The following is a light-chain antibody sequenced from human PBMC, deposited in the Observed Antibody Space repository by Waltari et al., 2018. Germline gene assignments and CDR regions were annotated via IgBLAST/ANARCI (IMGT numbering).Light chain of an antibody. CDR1: QSVSSY. CDR3: QQRSNWPLT. CDR2: DAS. J-gene: IGKJ2*01. V-gene: IGKV3-11*01. Sequence: EIVFTQSPATLSLSPGERSTCSCRASQSVSSYLAWYQQKPGQAPRLLIYDASNRATGIPARFSGSGSGTDFTLTISSLEPEDFAVYYCQQRSNWPLTFGQGTKLEIK.